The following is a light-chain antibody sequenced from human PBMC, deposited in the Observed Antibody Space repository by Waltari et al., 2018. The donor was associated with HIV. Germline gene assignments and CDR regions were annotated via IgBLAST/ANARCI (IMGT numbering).Light chain of an antibody. Sequence: DIQMTQSPSSLSASVGDRVTLTCRASQGIRTELGWYQQKPGKAPQRLIYAASSLQSGVPSRFRGRRFGREFTLTIGSLQPEDFATYFCLQYNTYPWPFGQGTKVEIK. V-gene: IGKV1-17*01. CDR2: AAS. CDR1: QGIRTE. CDR3: LQYNTYPWP. J-gene: IGKJ1*01.